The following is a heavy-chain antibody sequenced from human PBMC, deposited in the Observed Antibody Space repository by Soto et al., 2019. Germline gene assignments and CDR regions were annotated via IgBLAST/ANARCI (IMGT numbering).Heavy chain of an antibody. D-gene: IGHD1-1*01. J-gene: IGHJ2*01. CDR3: ARVWTFHWYFDL. V-gene: IGHV4-59*01. CDR2: IYYSGST. CDR1: GGSISSYY. Sequence: PSETLSLTCTVSGGSISSYYWSWIRQPPWKGLEWIGYIYYSGSTNPSLKSRVTISVDTSKNQFSLKLSSVTAADTAVYYCARVWTFHWYFDLWGRGTLVTVSS.